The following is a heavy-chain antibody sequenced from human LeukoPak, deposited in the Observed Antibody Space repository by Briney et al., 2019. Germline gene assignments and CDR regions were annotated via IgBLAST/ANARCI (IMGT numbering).Heavy chain of an antibody. CDR1: GGSISSGGYY. V-gene: IGHV4-31*03. CDR3: ARASSARNGFDY. Sequence: SETLSLTCTVSGGSISSGGYYWNWLRQHPEKGLEWFGSIYYSGSTYYNPSLKSRVNVSVDTSENQFSLKLSSVAAADTAVYYCARASSARNGFDYWGQGTLVTVSS. J-gene: IGHJ4*02. D-gene: IGHD1-14*01. CDR2: IYYSGST.